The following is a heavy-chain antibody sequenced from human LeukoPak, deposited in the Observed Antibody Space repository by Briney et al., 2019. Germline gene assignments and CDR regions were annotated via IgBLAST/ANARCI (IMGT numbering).Heavy chain of an antibody. CDR1: GFTFSSYA. J-gene: IGHJ6*03. CDR2: ISGSGGST. D-gene: IGHD6-6*01. V-gene: IGHV3-23*01. CDR3: AKDLRWQLVYYYYYMDV. Sequence: GGSLRLSCAASGFTFSSYAMSWVRQAPGKGLEWVSAISGSGGSTYYADSVEGRFTISRDNSKNTLYLQMNSLRAEDTAVYYCAKDLRWQLVYYYYYMDVWGKGTTVTVSS.